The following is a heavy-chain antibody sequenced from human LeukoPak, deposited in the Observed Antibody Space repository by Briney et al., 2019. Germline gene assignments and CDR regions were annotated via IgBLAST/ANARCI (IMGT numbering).Heavy chain of an antibody. D-gene: IGHD3-3*01. CDR2: IHRDDFST. J-gene: IGHJ3*02. CDR3: AKGGYDFWSGYFPLHDAFDI. CDR1: GLTFSKYW. V-gene: IGHV3-74*01. Sequence: GGSLRLSCAASGLTFSKYWMHWVRQAPGEGLMWVGRIHRDDFSTIYADSVKGRFTISRDNAKNTLYLQMNSLRAEDTAVYYCAKGGYDFWSGYFPLHDAFDIWGQGTMVTVSS.